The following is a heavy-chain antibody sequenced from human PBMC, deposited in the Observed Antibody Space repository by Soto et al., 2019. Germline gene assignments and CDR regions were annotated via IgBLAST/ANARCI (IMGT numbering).Heavy chain of an antibody. V-gene: IGHV3-9*01. CDR1: GFTFDDYA. CDR3: AQGHWFDAFDI. Sequence: PGGSLRLSCAASGFTFDDYAMHWVRQAPGKGLEWVSGISWNSGSIGYADSVKGRFTISRDNSKNSLYLQMNSLRTEDTALYYYAQGHWFDAFDIWGPGTMVTV. CDR2: ISWNSGSI. D-gene: IGHD3-9*01. J-gene: IGHJ3*02.